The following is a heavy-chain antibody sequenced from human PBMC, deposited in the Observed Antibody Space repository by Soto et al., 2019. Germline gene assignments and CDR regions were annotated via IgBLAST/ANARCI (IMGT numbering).Heavy chain of an antibody. Sequence: PSETLSLTCTVSGGSVSNGMYYWSWIRQPPGKGLEWIGNVYYSGSTNYNPSLKSRVTISVDTSKNQFSLKLSSVTAADTAVYYCARDSGSYPEPYYFDYWGQGTLVTVSS. CDR1: GGSVSNGMYY. J-gene: IGHJ4*02. CDR2: VYYSGST. CDR3: ARDSGSYPEPYYFDY. D-gene: IGHD1-26*01. V-gene: IGHV4-61*01.